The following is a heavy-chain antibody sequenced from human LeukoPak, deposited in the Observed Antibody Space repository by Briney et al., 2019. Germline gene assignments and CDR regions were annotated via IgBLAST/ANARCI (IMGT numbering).Heavy chain of an antibody. Sequence: PGGSLRLSCAASGFTFSSYSMNWVRQAPGKGLEWVSSISSSSSYIYYADSVKGRFTISRDNAKNSLYLQMNSLRAEDTAVYYCASSPDKYYDYVWGSYRFYYFDYWGQGTLVTVSS. CDR1: GFTFSSYS. CDR3: ASSPDKYYDYVWGSYRFYYFDY. V-gene: IGHV3-21*01. D-gene: IGHD3-16*02. J-gene: IGHJ4*02. CDR2: ISSSSSYI.